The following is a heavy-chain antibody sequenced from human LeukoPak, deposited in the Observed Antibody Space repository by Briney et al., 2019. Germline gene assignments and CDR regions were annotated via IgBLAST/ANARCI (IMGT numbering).Heavy chain of an antibody. CDR1: GFTFSDAW. D-gene: IGHD4-17*01. V-gene: IGHV3-15*01. Sequence: GGSLRLSCAASGFTFSDAWMSWVRQAPGKGLEWVGRIKSKTDGGTTDFAAPVKGRFTISRDDSKNTLYLQMNSLKIEDTAVYYCPRYYGDSGSQYYFDYWGQGTLVTVSS. CDR2: IKSKTDGGTT. CDR3: PRYYGDSGSQYYFDY. J-gene: IGHJ4*02.